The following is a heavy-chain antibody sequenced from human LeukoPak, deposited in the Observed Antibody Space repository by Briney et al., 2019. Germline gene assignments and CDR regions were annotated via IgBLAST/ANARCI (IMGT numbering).Heavy chain of an antibody. Sequence: ASVKVSCKASGYTFTGYYMHWVRQAPGQGLEWMGWINPNSGGTNYAQKFQGRVTMTRDTSISTAYMELSRLRSDDTAVYYCARDRSRIAAAGYNWFDPWGQGTLVTVSS. CDR1: GYTFTGYY. CDR2: INPNSGGT. D-gene: IGHD6-13*01. V-gene: IGHV1-2*02. CDR3: ARDRSRIAAAGYNWFDP. J-gene: IGHJ5*02.